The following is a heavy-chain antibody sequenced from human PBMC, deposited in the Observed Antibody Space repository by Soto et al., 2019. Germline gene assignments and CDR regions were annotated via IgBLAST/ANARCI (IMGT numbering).Heavy chain of an antibody. J-gene: IGHJ6*02. CDR2: IWYDGSNK. CDR1: GFTFSSYG. Sequence: QVQLVESGGGVVQPGRSLRLSCAASGFTFSSYGMHWVRQAPGKGLEWVAVIWYDGSNKYYADSVKGRFTISRDNSKNTLYLQMNSLRAEDTAVYYCARDSMVIDEVCYYYGMDVWGQGTTVTVSS. CDR3: ARDSMVIDEVCYYYGMDV. V-gene: IGHV3-33*01. D-gene: IGHD2-21*01.